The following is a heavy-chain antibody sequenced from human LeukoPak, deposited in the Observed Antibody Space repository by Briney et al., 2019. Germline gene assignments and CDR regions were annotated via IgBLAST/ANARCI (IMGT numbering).Heavy chain of an antibody. D-gene: IGHD4-17*01. CDR1: GFTVSSNS. CDR3: AKETTTVTPFDY. V-gene: IGHV3-23*01. J-gene: IGHJ4*02. Sequence: GGSLRLSCKVSGFTVSSNSWSWVRQAPGKGLEWVSAISGSGGSTYYADSVKGRFTISRDNSKNTLYLQMNSLRAEDTAVYYCAKETTTVTPFDYWGQGTLVTVSS. CDR2: ISGSGGST.